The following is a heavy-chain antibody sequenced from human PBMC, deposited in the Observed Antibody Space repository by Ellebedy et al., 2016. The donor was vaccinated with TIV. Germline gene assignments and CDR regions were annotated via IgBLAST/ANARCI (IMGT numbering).Heavy chain of an antibody. J-gene: IGHJ4*02. V-gene: IGHV1-18*01. D-gene: IGHD5-18*01. CDR3: ARDPRYGRTLLFDY. CDR2: ISAYNGNT. CDR1: GYTFTSYG. Sequence: AASVKVSCKASGYTFTSYGISWVRQAPGQGLEWMGWISAYNGNTNYAQKLQGRGTMTTDTSTSTAYMELRNLRSAETAVYYCARDPRYGRTLLFDYWGQGTLVTVSS.